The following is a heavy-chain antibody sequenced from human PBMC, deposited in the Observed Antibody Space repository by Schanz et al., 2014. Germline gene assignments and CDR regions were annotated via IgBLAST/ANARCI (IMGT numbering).Heavy chain of an antibody. V-gene: IGHV1-69*02. Sequence: QVQLVQSGAEVKKPGSSVKVSCTASGGTFSSYTISWIRQAPGQGLEWMGRIIPVLAIADYAQKFQGRVTITADRSTSTAYMELSSLRSEDTAVYFCTSEAHNHDGLRSYSNVWGQGTLVTVTS. CDR2: IIPVLAIA. CDR3: TSEAHNHDGLRSYSNV. J-gene: IGHJ4*02. D-gene: IGHD3-10*01. CDR1: GGTFSSYT.